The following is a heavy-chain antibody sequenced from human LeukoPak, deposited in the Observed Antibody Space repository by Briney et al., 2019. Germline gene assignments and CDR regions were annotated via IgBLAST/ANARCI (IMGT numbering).Heavy chain of an antibody. CDR1: GFTFSSYS. V-gene: IGHV3-21*01. Sequence: GGSLRLSCAASGFTFSSYSMNWVRQAPGKGLEWVSSISPSTSYIYYADSVKGRFTISRDNAKNSLYLQMNSLRVEDTAVYFCTRDTPWAYWGQGTLVIVSS. J-gene: IGHJ4*02. CDR2: ISPSTSYI. CDR3: TRDTPWAY.